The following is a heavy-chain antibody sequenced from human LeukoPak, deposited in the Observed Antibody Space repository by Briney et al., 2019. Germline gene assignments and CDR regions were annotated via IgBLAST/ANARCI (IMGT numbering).Heavy chain of an antibody. J-gene: IGHJ5*02. CDR1: GGSISSYY. V-gene: IGHV4-4*07. CDR3: ARDETRDGETNWFDP. CDR2: IYTSGST. D-gene: IGHD3-10*01. Sequence: SETLSLTCTVSGGSISSYYWSWIRQPAGKGLEWIGRIYTSGSTNYNPSLKSRVTMSLDTSKNQFSLKLSSVTAADTAVYYCARDETRDGETNWFDPGVQGTLVTVSS.